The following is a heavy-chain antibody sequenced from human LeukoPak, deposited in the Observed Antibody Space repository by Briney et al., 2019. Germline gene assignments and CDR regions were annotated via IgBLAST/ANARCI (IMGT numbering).Heavy chain of an antibody. D-gene: IGHD3-3*01. CDR2: ISSSGSTI. CDR1: GFTFSNYG. V-gene: IGHV3-48*04. CDR3: ARDAGDFWSGYPFYYYYYGMDV. Sequence: GGSLRLSCAASGFTFSNYGMHWVRQAPGKGLEWVSYISSSGSTIYYADSVKGRFTISRDNAKNSLYLQMNSLRAEDTAVYYCARDAGDFWSGYPFYYYYYGMDVWGQGTTVTVSS. J-gene: IGHJ6*02.